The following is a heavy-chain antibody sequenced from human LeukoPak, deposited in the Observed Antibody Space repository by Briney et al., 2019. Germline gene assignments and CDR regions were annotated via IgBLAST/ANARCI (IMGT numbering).Heavy chain of an antibody. CDR1: GGSISSSSYY. Sequence: SETLSLTCTVSGGSISSSSYYWGWIRQPPGKGLEWIGYIYYSGSTNYNPSLKSRVTISVDTSKNQFSLKLSSVTAADTAVYYCAWGYSYARYWGQGTLVTVSS. D-gene: IGHD5-18*01. CDR3: AWGYSYARY. CDR2: IYYSGST. J-gene: IGHJ4*02. V-gene: IGHV4-61*05.